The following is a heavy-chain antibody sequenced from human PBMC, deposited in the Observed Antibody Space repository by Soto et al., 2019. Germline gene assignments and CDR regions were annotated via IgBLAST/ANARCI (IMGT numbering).Heavy chain of an antibody. J-gene: IGHJ4*02. CDR3: ARGNRRSSWTPYY. CDR2: IYYSGST. CDR1: GGSISSYY. D-gene: IGHD6-13*01. V-gene: IGHV4-59*01. Sequence: SETLSLTCTVSGGSISSYYWSWIRQPPGKGLEWIGYIYYSGSTNYNPSLKSRVTISVDTSKNQFSLKLSSVTAADTAVYYCARGNRRSSWTPYYWGQGTLVTVSS.